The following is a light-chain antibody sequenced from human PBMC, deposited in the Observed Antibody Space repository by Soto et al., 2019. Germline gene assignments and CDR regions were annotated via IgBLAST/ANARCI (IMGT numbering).Light chain of an antibody. CDR2: YAS. CDR1: QGISSY. Sequence: AIRMTQSPFSLSASVGDRVTITCWASQGISSYLAWYQQKPAKAPKLFIYYASSLQSVVPSRFSGSGSGTDYTLTISSLQPEDFATYYCQQYYSTPLTFGGGTKVEIK. J-gene: IGKJ4*01. CDR3: QQYYSTPLT. V-gene: IGKV1D-43*01.